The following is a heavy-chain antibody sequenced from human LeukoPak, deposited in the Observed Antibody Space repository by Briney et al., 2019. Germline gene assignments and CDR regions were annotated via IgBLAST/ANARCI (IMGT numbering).Heavy chain of an antibody. J-gene: IGHJ6*02. V-gene: IGHV3-48*04. D-gene: IGHD3-10*01. CDR1: GFTFSSYS. Sequence: GGSLRLSRAASGFTFSSYSLNWVRQAPGKGLEWVSFISSSSITIYYADSVKGRFTISRDNAEKSLYLQMNSLRAEDTAVYYCARGNTMVRGLDYYGMDVWGQGTTVTVSS. CDR2: ISSSSITI. CDR3: ARGNTMVRGLDYYGMDV.